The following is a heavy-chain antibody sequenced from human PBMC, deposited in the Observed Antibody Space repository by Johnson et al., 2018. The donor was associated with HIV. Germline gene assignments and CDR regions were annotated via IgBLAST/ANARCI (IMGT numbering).Heavy chain of an antibody. CDR2: ISWNSGSI. CDR3: AREDRGLDI. J-gene: IGHJ3*02. CDR1: GFTFSSYG. Sequence: QVQLVESGGGVVQPGRSLRLSCAASGFTFSSYGMHWVRQAPGKGLEWVAGISWNSGSIGYADSVKGRFTISRDNAKNSLYLQMNSLRAEDTAVYYCAREDRGLDIWGQGTMVTVSS. V-gene: IGHV3-33*08.